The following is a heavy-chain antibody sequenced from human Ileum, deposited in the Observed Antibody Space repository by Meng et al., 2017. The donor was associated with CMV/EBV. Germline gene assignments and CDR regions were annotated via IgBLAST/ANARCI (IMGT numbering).Heavy chain of an antibody. V-gene: IGHV1-2*02. CDR1: GYAFTNYY. D-gene: IGHD3-16*01. CDR2: INPVSGDT. J-gene: IGHJ4*02. Sequence: QLVQTGAKVEKPGASVTVSCKTSGYAFTNYYIHWVRRAPGQGLEWMGWINPVSGDTNYAQNFQDTVTLTRDTSINTAYMELRGLRLDDTAVYFCARGANYASYRVDYWGQGTLVTVSS. CDR3: ARGANYASYRVDY.